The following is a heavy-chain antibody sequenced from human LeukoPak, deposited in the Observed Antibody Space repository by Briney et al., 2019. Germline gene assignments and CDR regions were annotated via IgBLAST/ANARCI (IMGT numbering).Heavy chain of an antibody. CDR2: IYYSGST. Sequence: SETLSLTCSVSGGSISSTGYYWGWVRQPPGKGLEWIGSIYYSGSTYYNPSLKSRVTISVDTSKNQFSLKLSSVTAADTAVYYCARVMAYGAHEGRGAFDIWGQGTMVTVSS. CDR3: ARVMAYGAHEGRGAFDI. D-gene: IGHD4-17*01. V-gene: IGHV4-39*07. CDR1: GGSISSTGYY. J-gene: IGHJ3*02.